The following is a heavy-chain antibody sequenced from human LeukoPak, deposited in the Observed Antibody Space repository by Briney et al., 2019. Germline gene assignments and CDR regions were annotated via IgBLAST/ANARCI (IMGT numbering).Heavy chain of an antibody. CDR3: AKDPYGSGSYYG. Sequence: GGSLRLSCAASGFTFSSYGMHWVRRAPGKGLEWVAVISYDGSNKYYADSVKGRFTISRDNSKNTLYLQMNSLRAEDTAVYYCAKDPYGSGSYYGWGQGTLVTVSS. V-gene: IGHV3-30*18. CDR1: GFTFSSYG. CDR2: ISYDGSNK. D-gene: IGHD3-10*01. J-gene: IGHJ4*02.